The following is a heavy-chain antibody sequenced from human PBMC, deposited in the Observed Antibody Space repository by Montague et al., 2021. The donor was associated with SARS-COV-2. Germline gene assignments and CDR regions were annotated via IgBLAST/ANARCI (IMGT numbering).Heavy chain of an antibody. CDR2: IWDDGSNK. CDR3: GGECDIVTGYDLDD. CDR1: GFTFSSYC. D-gene: IGHD3-9*01. Sequence: SLSLSCAASGFTFSSYCMHWVRQAPGKGLEWVAVIWDDGSNKYYAHSVKGRFTISRDNSKNTLYLQMNSLRAEDTAVYYCGGECDIVTGYDLDDWGQGTLVTVSS. V-gene: IGHV3-33*08. J-gene: IGHJ4*02.